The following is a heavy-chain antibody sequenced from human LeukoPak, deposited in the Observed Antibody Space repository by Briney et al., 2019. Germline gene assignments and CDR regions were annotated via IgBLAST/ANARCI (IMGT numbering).Heavy chain of an antibody. D-gene: IGHD3-3*01. Sequence: ASVKVSCKASGYTFTSYYMHWVRQAPGQGLEWLGIINPSGGNTNYARKFQGRVTMTRDTSTSIVYMELSSLRSDDTAVYYCARDRLNVLQFSPPDDYWGQGTLVTVSS. V-gene: IGHV1-46*01. J-gene: IGHJ4*02. CDR3: ARDRLNVLQFSPPDDY. CDR1: GYTFTSYY. CDR2: INPSGGNT.